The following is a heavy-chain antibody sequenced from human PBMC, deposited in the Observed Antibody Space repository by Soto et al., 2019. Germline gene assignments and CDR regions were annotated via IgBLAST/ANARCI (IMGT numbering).Heavy chain of an antibody. CDR2: IWYDGSNK. J-gene: IGHJ6*02. V-gene: IGHV3-33*01. D-gene: IGHD6-13*01. CDR3: ARDRGIAAAAGGYYGMDV. CDR1: GFTFSSYG. Sequence: QVQLVESGGGVVQPGRSLRLSCAASGFTFSSYGMHWVRQAPGKGLEWVAVIWYDGSNKYYADSVKGRFTICRDNSKHTLYLQVNSPRAEDTAVYYCARDRGIAAAAGGYYGMDVWGQRTTVTVSS.